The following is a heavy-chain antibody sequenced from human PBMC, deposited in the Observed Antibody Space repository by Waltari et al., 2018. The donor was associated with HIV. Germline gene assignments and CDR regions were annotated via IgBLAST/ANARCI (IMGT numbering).Heavy chain of an antibody. CDR1: GGTFSSYA. J-gene: IGHJ5*02. V-gene: IGHV1-69*12. CDR3: ASRSRRDGYHRVSNLANWFDP. D-gene: IGHD5-12*01. CDR2: IIPIFGTA. Sequence: QVQLVQSGAEVKKPGSSVKVSCKASGGTFSSYAISWVRQAPGQGLEWMGGIIPIFGTANYAQKFQGRVTITADESTSTAYMELSSLRSEDTAVYYCASRSRRDGYHRVSNLANWFDPWGQGTLVTVSS.